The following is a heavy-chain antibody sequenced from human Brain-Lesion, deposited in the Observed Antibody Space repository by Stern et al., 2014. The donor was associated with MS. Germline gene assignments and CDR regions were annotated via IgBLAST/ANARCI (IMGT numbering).Heavy chain of an antibody. CDR1: GFTFGNYW. V-gene: IGHV3-7*01. D-gene: IGHD3-3*01. J-gene: IGHJ6*02. Sequence: EVQLVESGGGLVQPGGSLTISCTAAGFTFGNYWMTWVRPAPGKGLEREANIKGDGTVKNYVDSVKGRFTISRDNARNSLYLQMNSLRVEDTALYYCARVYNTIYGIVTQRGSGMDVWGQGTTVIVSS. CDR2: IKGDGTVK. CDR3: ARVYNTIYGIVTQRGSGMDV.